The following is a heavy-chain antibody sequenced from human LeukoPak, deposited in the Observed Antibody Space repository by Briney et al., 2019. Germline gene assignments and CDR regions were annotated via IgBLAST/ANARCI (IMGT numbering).Heavy chain of an antibody. CDR3: ARGGMPGILWWPIDY. D-gene: IGHD2-21*01. V-gene: IGHV3-64*01. CDR1: GFTFSSYA. J-gene: IGHJ4*02. CDR2: ISSNGGST. Sequence: GGSLRLSCAASGFTFSSYAMHWVRQAPGKGLEYVSAISSNGGSTYYANSVKGRFTISRDNSKNTLYLQMGNLRAEDMAVYYCARGGMPGILWWPIDYWGQGTLVTVSS.